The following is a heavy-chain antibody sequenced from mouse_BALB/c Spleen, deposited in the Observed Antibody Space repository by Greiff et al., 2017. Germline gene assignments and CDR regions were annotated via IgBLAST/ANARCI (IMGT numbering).Heavy chain of an antibody. V-gene: IGHV1S135*01. D-gene: IGHD4-1*01. Sequence: VQLQQSGPELVKPGASVKVSCKASGYSFTDYNMYWVKQSPGKSLEWIGYIDPYNGGTSYNNKFKGKATLTVDKSSSTACLHLHIRTSEDSAVYYCEKRACYWDMDVWGEGTTVTVSS. CDR2: IDPYNGGT. J-gene: IGHJ1*01. CDR3: EKRACYWDMDV. CDR1: GYSFTDYN.